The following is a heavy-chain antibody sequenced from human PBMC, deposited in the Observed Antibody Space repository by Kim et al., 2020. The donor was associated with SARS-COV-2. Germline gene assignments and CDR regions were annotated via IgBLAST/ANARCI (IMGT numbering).Heavy chain of an antibody. Sequence: GGSLRLSCAASGFTFSSYAMHWVRQAPGKGLEWVAVISYDGSNKYYADSVKGRFTISRDNSKNTLYLQMNSLRAEDTAVYYCARMGGSVFWSDPGAFDIWGQGTMVTVSS. CDR1: GFTFSSYA. D-gene: IGHD3-3*01. CDR2: ISYDGSNK. CDR3: ARMGGSVFWSDPGAFDI. J-gene: IGHJ3*02. V-gene: IGHV3-30-3*01.